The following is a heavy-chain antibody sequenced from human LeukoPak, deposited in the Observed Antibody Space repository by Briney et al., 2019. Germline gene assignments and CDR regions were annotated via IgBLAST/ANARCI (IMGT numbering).Heavy chain of an antibody. V-gene: IGHV1-46*01. CDR1: GYTFTNSY. CDR2: INPDGGNT. Sequence: GASVKVSCTASGYTFTNSYIHWVRQAPGQVLEWMGLINPDGGNTNYAQNFQGRVTLTRDTSTSTVYMELSSLRSEDTAIYYCARIRDGYNDAYDLWGQGTVVTVPS. J-gene: IGHJ3*01. CDR3: ARIRDGYNDAYDL. D-gene: IGHD5-24*01.